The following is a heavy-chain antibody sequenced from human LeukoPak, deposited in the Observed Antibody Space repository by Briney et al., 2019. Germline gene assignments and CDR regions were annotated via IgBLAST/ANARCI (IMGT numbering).Heavy chain of an antibody. CDR2: ISGSGGST. CDR1: GFTFSSYA. CDR3: AKVFTSYYFDY. V-gene: IGHV3-23*01. Sequence: AGGSLRLSCAGSGFTFSSYAMSWVRQAPGKGPEWVSTISGSGGSTYYADSVRGRFTISRDNSKNTVYLQMNGLRAEDTAVYYCAKVFTSYYFDYWGQGTLVTVSS. J-gene: IGHJ4*02.